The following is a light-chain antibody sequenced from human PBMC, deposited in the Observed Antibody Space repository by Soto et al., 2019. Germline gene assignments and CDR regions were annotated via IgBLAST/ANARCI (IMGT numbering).Light chain of an antibody. CDR1: QSVSRY. J-gene: IGKJ1*01. V-gene: IGKV3-15*01. CDR2: GAS. Sequence: EIVMTQSPATPSVSPGERATLSCRASQSVSRYLAWHQQKPGQAPRLLIYGASTRATGIPARFSGSGSGTDVTLSISSLQCEDCAGYYCQQYSNWAPTFGQGTKVEIK. CDR3: QQYSNWAPT.